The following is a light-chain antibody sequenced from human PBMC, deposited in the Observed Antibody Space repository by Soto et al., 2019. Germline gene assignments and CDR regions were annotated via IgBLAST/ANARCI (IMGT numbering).Light chain of an antibody. CDR3: LQDYSSPIT. CDR2: AAS. Sequence: AIHLTQSPSSLSASVPDIITITCRASQGISSDLGWYQQKPGKAPKLLIYAASSLQTGVPSRFSGSGSGTAFSLTITSLQPEDFATYYCLQDYSSPITFGQGTRLEIK. V-gene: IGKV1-6*02. CDR1: QGISSD. J-gene: IGKJ5*01.